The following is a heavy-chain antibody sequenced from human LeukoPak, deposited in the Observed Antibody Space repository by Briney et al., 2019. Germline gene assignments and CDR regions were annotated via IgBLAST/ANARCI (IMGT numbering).Heavy chain of an antibody. CDR3: AKYELSSGWPHFDY. D-gene: IGHD6-19*01. CDR1: GFTFSSYA. Sequence: PGGSLRLSCAASGFTFSSYAMSWVRQAPGKGLEWVSAISGSGGSTYYADSVKGRFTISKDNSKNTLYLQMNSLRAEDTAVYYCAKYELSSGWPHFDYWGQGTLVTVSS. CDR2: ISGSGGST. V-gene: IGHV3-23*01. J-gene: IGHJ4*02.